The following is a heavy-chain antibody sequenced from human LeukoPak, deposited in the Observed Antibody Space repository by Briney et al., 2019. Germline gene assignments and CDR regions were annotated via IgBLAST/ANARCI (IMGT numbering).Heavy chain of an antibody. J-gene: IGHJ4*01. CDR2: IKSKTDGGAT. Sequence: NTGGSLRLSCAASGFTFSNAWMSWVRQAPGKGLEWVGRIKSKTDGGATHYAAPVKGRFTISRDDAKNSLYLQMNSLRADDTAVYFCARNPSGSGTLYLDYWGHGTLVTVSS. V-gene: IGHV3-15*01. D-gene: IGHD3-10*01. CDR3: ARNPSGSGTLYLDY. CDR1: GFTFSNAW.